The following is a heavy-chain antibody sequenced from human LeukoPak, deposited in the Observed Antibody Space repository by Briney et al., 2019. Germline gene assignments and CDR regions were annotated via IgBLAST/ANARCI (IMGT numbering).Heavy chain of an antibody. CDR2: INTNTEKP. J-gene: IGHJ6*03. CDR3: ARGMSNSPYYFYYYMDV. Sequence: ASVKVSCKASGYTFTGYYMHWVRQAPGQGLEWMGCINTNTEKPTYAQGFTGRFVFSLDTSVSTAYLQISSLKAEDTAVYYCARGMSNSPYYFYYYMDVWGKGTTVTVSS. V-gene: IGHV7-4-1*02. D-gene: IGHD1-1*01. CDR1: GYTFTGYY.